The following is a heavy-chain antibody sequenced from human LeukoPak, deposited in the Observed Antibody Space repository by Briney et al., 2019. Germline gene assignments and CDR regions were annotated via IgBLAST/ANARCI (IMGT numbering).Heavy chain of an antibody. CDR1: GYTFTSYY. CDR2: INPNSGAT. V-gene: IGHV1-2*02. D-gene: IGHD3-22*01. CDR3: ARGSGLPDSNGFHYFDY. Sequence: ASVKVSCESSGYTFTSYYIHWVRQAPGQGLEWMGWINPNSGATTSAQKFHDTLTMTRDTSINTACMELRWLRSVDTAVYLCARGSGLPDSNGFHYFDYWGQGTLVTVSS. J-gene: IGHJ4*02.